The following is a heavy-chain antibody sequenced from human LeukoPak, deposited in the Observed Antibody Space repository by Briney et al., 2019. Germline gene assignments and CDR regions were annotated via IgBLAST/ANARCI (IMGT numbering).Heavy chain of an antibody. CDR1: GYTFTSYG. J-gene: IGHJ6*03. CDR2: ISAYNGNT. V-gene: IGHV1-18*01. D-gene: IGHD3-3*01. Sequence: WASVKVSCKASGYTFTSYGISWVRQAPGQGLEWMGWISAYNGNTNYAQKLQGRVTMTTDTSTSTAYMELRSLRSDDTAVYYCARYRKITIFGVVNYYYYYMDVWGKGTTVTVSS. CDR3: ARYRKITIFGVVNYYYYYMDV.